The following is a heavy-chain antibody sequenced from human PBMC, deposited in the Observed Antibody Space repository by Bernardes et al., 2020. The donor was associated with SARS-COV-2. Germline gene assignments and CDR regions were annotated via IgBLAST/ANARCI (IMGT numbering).Heavy chain of an antibody. D-gene: IGHD3-22*01. J-gene: IGHJ5*02. Sequence: GSLRLSCAASGFTFSDYYMSWIRQAPGKGLEWVSYISGSSSFTNYADSVKGRFTISRDNAKNSLYLQMNSLRAEDTAVYYCARDSSGYYRFDPWGQGTLVTVSS. CDR3: ARDSSGYYRFDP. CDR2: ISGSSSFT. CDR1: GFTFSDYY. V-gene: IGHV3-11*06.